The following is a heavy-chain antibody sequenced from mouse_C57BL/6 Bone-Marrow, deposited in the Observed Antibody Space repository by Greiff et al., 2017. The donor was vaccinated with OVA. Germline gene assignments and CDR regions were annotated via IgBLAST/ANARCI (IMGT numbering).Heavy chain of an antibody. CDR3: ASRITTVVGYFDV. J-gene: IGHJ1*03. CDR1: GYTFTSYW. V-gene: IGHV1-62-3*01. Sequence: QVQLKQPGAELVKPGASVKLSCKASGYTFTSYWMHWVKQRPGRGLEWIGRIDPNSGGTKYNEKFKSKATLTVDKPSSTAYMQLSSLTSEDSAVYFCASRITTVVGYFDVWGTGTTVTVSS. CDR2: IDPNSGGT. D-gene: IGHD1-1*01.